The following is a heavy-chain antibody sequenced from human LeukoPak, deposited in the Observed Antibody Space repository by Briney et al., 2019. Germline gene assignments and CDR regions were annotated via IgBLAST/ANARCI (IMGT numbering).Heavy chain of an antibody. CDR3: AKFIVAVPAVQWFDY. V-gene: IGHV3-21*04. CDR1: GFTFSSYG. J-gene: IGHJ4*02. CDR2: ISSISTYT. Sequence: GGSLRLSCAASGFTFSSYGMNWVRQAPGKGPEWVSSISSISTYTHYADSVKGRFTISRDNAKNTLYLQMNSLRAEDTAVYYCAKFIVAVPAVQWFDYWGQGTLVTVSS. D-gene: IGHD2-2*01.